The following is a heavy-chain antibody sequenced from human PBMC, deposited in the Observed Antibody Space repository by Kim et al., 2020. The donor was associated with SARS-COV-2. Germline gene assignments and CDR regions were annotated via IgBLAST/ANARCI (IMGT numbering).Heavy chain of an antibody. Sequence: SETLSLTCAVYGGSFSGYYWSWIRQPPGKGLEWIGEINHSGSTNYNPSLKSRVTISVDTSKNQFSLKLSSVTAADTAVYYCARALQGYMYYDILTGSYKGKWFDPWGQGTLVTVSS. V-gene: IGHV4-34*01. J-gene: IGHJ5*02. D-gene: IGHD3-9*01. CDR1: GGSFSGYY. CDR2: INHSGST. CDR3: ARALQGYMYYDILTGSYKGKWFDP.